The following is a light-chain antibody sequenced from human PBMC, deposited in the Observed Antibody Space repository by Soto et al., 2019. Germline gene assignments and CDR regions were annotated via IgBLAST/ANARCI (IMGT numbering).Light chain of an antibody. CDR2: WAS. Sequence: DIVMTQSPDSLAVSLGERATINCKSSQSILYSPNNKNYLAWFQQKPGQPPKLLIYWASARESGVPDRFSGSGSGTDFTLTISSLQAEDVAVYYCLQYYGTPRTFGQGTKVEIK. CDR1: QSILYSPNNKNY. V-gene: IGKV4-1*01. J-gene: IGKJ1*01. CDR3: LQYYGTPRT.